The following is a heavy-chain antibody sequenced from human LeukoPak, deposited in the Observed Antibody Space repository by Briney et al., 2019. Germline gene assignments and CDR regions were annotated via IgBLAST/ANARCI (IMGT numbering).Heavy chain of an antibody. D-gene: IGHD3-16*02. CDR2: VSGADGTT. Sequence: PGGSLRLSCAASGFTFSAYGMSWVRQSPRKGLEWVSGVSGADGTTYYADSVKGRFTISRDNSKNTLYLQMNSLRAEDTAVYYCAKDGIGYVWGSYPAWSDAFDIWGQGTMVTVSS. V-gene: IGHV3-23*01. CDR3: AKDGIGYVWGSYPAWSDAFDI. J-gene: IGHJ3*02. CDR1: GFTFSAYG.